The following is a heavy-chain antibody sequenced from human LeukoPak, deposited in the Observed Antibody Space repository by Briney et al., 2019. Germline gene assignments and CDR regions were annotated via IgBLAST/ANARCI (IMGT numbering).Heavy chain of an antibody. CDR2: INSDGST. D-gene: IGHD2-2*01. V-gene: IGHV3-74*01. CDR3: ARDNYYAVDY. CDR1: GLTFSSSW. Sequence: GGSLRLSCAASGLTFSSSWMHWVRQAPGKGLVWVSRINSDGSTIYADSVKGRFTISRDNAKNTLYLQMNSLRAEDTAVYYCARDNYYAVDYWGQGTLVTVSS. J-gene: IGHJ4*02.